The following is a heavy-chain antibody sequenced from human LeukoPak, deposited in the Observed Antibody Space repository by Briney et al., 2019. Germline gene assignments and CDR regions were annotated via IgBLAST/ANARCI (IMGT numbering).Heavy chain of an antibody. J-gene: IGHJ3*02. V-gene: IGHV3-48*04. D-gene: IGHD6-19*01. CDR3: ARDNPSPGYSSGWPDAFDI. CDR1: GFTFSSYS. Sequence: AGGSLRLSCAASGFTFSSYSMNWVRQAPGKGLEWVSYISSSSSTIYYADSVKGRFTISRDNAKNSLYLQMNSLRAEDTAVYYCARDNPSPGYSSGWPDAFDIWGQGTMVTVSS. CDR2: ISSSSSTI.